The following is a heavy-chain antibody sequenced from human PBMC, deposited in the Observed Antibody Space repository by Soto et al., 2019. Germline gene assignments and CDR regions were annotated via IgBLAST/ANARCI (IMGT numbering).Heavy chain of an antibody. V-gene: IGHV3-53*01. J-gene: IGHJ2*01. Sequence: VQLVESGGGLIQPGGSLRLSCAASGFTVSSNYMSWVRQAPGKGLEWVSVIYSGGSTYYADSVKGRFTISRDNSKNTLYLQMNSLRAEDTAVYYCAREWHGYNYWYFDLWGRGTLVTVSS. CDR1: GFTVSSNY. CDR2: IYSGGST. D-gene: IGHD5-12*01. CDR3: AREWHGYNYWYFDL.